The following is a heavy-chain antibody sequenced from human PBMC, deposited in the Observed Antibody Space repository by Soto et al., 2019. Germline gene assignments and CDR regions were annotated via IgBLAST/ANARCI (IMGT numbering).Heavy chain of an antibody. Sequence: PGGSLRLSCIVSGFTYEEYATHWVRQVPGKGLEWVSGIYGNSAKIDYGDSVKGRFTISRDNAKNSLYLQMNSLRLEDSALYYCIKESSPGGLEYWGQGTLVTVSS. D-gene: IGHD3-16*01. CDR1: GFTYEEYA. J-gene: IGHJ4*02. CDR2: IYGNSAKI. V-gene: IGHV3-9*01. CDR3: IKESSPGGLEY.